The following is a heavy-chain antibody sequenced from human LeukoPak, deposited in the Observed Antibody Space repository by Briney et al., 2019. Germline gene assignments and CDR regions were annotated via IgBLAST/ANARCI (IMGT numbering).Heavy chain of an antibody. CDR1: GFTLSHYW. CDR2: IDSDGSST. D-gene: IGHD3-22*01. J-gene: IGHJ3*02. Sequence: GGSLRLSCAASGFTLSHYWMHWVRQIPGKGLVWVSRIDSDGSSTTHADSVKGRFTISRDTAKNTLHLQMDSLRVEDTALYYCXXXYYXDSSGVYHDAFDIWGHGTMVTVSS. V-gene: IGHV3-74*03. CDR3: XXXYYXDSSGVYHDAFDI.